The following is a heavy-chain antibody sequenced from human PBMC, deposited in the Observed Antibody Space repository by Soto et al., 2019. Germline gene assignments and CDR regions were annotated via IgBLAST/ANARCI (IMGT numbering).Heavy chain of an antibody. CDR3: ARRGGATIMDY. V-gene: IGHV4-39*01. D-gene: IGHD5-12*01. CDR1: GDSISGSPYF. J-gene: IGHJ4*02. CDR2: IFYDGYT. Sequence: PSETLSLTCTVSGDSISGSPYFWGWIRQPPGKRLEWIGSIFYDGYTLYTPSLKSRVTISVDTSKKQFSLKLSSVTAADTAVYYCARRGGATIMDYWGQGTLVTVSS.